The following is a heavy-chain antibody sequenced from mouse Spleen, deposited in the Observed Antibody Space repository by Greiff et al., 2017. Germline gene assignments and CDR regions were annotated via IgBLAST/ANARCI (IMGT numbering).Heavy chain of an antibody. CDR2: IDPNSGGT. D-gene: IGHD1-1*01. J-gene: IGHJ2*01. Sequence: QVQLQQPGAELVKPGASVKLSCKASGYTFTSYWMHWVKQRPGRGLEWIGRIDPNSGGTKYNEKFKSKATLTVDKPSSTAYMQLSSLTSEDSAVYYGARDYGSSYEGYYFDYWGQGTTLTVSS. CDR1: GYTFTSYW. V-gene: IGHV1-72*01. CDR3: ARDYGSSYEGYYFDY.